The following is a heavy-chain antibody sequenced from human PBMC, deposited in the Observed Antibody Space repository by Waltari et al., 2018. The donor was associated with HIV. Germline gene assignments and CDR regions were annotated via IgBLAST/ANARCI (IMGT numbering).Heavy chain of an antibody. D-gene: IGHD6-6*01. V-gene: IGHV1-69*01. CDR2: IIPIVGTS. CDR1: GGTFSSYA. CDR3: ARVSEIDSSSSGAFDY. J-gene: IGHJ4*02. Sequence: QVQLVQSGPEVKKPGSSVKVSCKASGGTFSSYAITWVRQAPGQGLEWMGGIIPIVGTSNYAQKFQGRVTITADESTSTVYMELSSLRSEDTAVYYCARVSEIDSSSSGAFDYWGQGTLVTVSS.